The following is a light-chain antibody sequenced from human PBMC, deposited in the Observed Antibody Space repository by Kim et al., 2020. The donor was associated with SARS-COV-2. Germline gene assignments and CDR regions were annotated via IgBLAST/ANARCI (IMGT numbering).Light chain of an antibody. CDR2: EHD. V-gene: IGLV6-57*03. CDR3: QSYNRSNVV. J-gene: IGLJ2*01. CDR1: SGSIDDNY. Sequence: GKTVTSTCPRSSGSIDDNYVQWYQQRPGGVPTAVIYEHDQRPSGVSDRFSGSIDNSSKAASLTISGLKTEDEADYYCQSYNRSNVVFGGGTQLTVL.